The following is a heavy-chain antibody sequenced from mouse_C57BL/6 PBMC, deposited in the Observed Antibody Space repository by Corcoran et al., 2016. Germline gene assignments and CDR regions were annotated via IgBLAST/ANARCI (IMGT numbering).Heavy chain of an antibody. D-gene: IGHD1-1*01. V-gene: IGHV1-81*01. CDR2: IYPRSGNT. CDR1: GYTFTSYG. J-gene: IGHJ3*01. CDR3: AREDYGSRFAY. Sequence: QVQLQQSGAELARPGASVKLSCKASGYTFTSYGISWVKQRTGQGLEWIGEIYPRSGNTYYNEKFKGKATLTADKSSSTAYMELRSLTSEDSAVHFCAREDYGSRFAYWGQGTLVTVSA.